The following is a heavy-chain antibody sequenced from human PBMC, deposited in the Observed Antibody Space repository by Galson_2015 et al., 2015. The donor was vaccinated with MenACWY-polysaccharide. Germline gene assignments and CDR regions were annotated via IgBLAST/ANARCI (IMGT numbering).Heavy chain of an antibody. CDR1: GGSISSTSYY. Sequence: ETLSLTCTVSGGSISSTSYYWGWIRQPPGMGLEWIGSVYYSGRTYSNPSLKSRVTISVDTSKNQFSLKLSSGTAADTAVYYCARHEGAIGFDPWGQGTLVTVSS. CDR3: ARHEGAIGFDP. J-gene: IGHJ5*02. CDR2: VYYSGRT. D-gene: IGHD2-2*02. V-gene: IGHV4-39*01.